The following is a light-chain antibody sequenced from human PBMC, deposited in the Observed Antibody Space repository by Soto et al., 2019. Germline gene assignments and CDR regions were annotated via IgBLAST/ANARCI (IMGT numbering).Light chain of an antibody. Sequence: IVMTQSPATLSVSPGERATLSCRASQSVSSNLAWYQQKPGQAPRLLIYGASTRATGIPARFSGSGSGTEFTLTISSLQSEDFAVYYCQQYNNWLPLTFGGGTKVDI. CDR1: QSVSSN. V-gene: IGKV3-15*01. CDR2: GAS. J-gene: IGKJ4*01. CDR3: QQYNNWLPLT.